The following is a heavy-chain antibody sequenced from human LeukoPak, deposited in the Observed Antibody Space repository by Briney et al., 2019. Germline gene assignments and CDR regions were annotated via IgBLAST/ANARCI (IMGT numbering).Heavy chain of an antibody. D-gene: IGHD3-16*01. J-gene: IGHJ5*02. CDR2: INQSGVT. CDR1: GGSFSGYY. Sequence: PSETLSLTCAVYGGSFSGYYWTWIRQPPEKGLEWIGEINQSGVTNYNPSLKSRVTISVDTSKNQFSLKLNSVTAADTAVYYCARHYGPWGQGTLVTVSS. V-gene: IGHV4-34*01. CDR3: ARHYGP.